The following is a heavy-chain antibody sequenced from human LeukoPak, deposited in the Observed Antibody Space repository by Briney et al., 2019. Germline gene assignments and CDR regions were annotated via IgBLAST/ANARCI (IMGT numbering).Heavy chain of an antibody. CDR1: GFTFSSYS. CDR3: ATLGVRGAPYYFDY. J-gene: IGHJ4*02. CDR2: ISSSGYYI. Sequence: PGGSLRLSCAASGFTFSSYSMNWVRQAPGKGLEWVSSISSSGYYIYYADSLKGRFTISRDNAKNSLYLQMNSLRAEDTAVHYCATLGVRGAPYYFDYWGQGTLVTVSS. D-gene: IGHD3-10*01. V-gene: IGHV3-21*01.